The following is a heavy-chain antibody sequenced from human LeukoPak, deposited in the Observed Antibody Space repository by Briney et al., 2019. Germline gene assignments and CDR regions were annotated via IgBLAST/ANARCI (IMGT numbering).Heavy chain of an antibody. D-gene: IGHD2-21*02. CDR3: ARDFGDTSDTYFQH. Sequence: GGSLRLSCAASGFTFNSYWMSWVRQAPGKGLEWVANIKQDGSEKYYVDSVKGRFTISRDNAKNSLYLQMNSLRAEDTAVYYCARDFGDTSDTYFQHWGQGTLVTVSS. V-gene: IGHV3-7*01. CDR2: IKQDGSEK. J-gene: IGHJ1*01. CDR1: GFTFNSYW.